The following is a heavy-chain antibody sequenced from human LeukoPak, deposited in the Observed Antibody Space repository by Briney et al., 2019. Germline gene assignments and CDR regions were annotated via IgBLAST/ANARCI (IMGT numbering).Heavy chain of an antibody. CDR3: ARDRDTAMVQYYCDY. Sequence: ASVKVSCKASGYTFTGYYMHWVRQAPGQGLEWMGWINPNSGGTNYAQKFQGWVTMTRDTSISTAYMELSRLRSDDTAVYYCARDRDTAMVQYYCDYWGQGTLVTVSS. V-gene: IGHV1-2*04. CDR2: INPNSGGT. D-gene: IGHD5-18*01. CDR1: GYTFTGYY. J-gene: IGHJ4*02.